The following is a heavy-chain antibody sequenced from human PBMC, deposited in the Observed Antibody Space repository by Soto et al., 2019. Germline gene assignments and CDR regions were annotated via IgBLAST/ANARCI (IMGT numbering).Heavy chain of an antibody. V-gene: IGHV3-48*03. D-gene: IGHD1-26*01. CDR2: ISSSGSTI. Sequence: GGSLRLSCAASGFTFSSYEMNWVRQAPGKGLEWVSYISSSGSTIYYADSVKGRFTISRDNAKNSLYLKMNSLRAEDTTVYYCASLPSGGLESFDIWGRGTLVTVSS. CDR1: GFTFSSYE. J-gene: IGHJ2*01. CDR3: ASLPSGGLESFDI.